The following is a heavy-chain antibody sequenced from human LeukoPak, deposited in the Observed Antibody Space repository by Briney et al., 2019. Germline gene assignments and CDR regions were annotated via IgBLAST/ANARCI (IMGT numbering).Heavy chain of an antibody. CDR2: IYYSGST. Sequence: SETLPLTCTVSGGSISSYYWSWIRQPPGKGLEWIGYIYYSGSTNYNPSLKSRVTISVDTSKNQFSLKLSSVTAADTAVYYCAREGTDQYYYYYMAVSGKGTTVTVSS. J-gene: IGHJ6*03. D-gene: IGHD3-10*01. CDR1: GGSISSYY. V-gene: IGHV4-59*01. CDR3: AREGTDQYYYYYMAV.